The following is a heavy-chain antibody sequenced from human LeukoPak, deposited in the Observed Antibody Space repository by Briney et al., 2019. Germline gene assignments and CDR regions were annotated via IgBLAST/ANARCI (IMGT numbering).Heavy chain of an antibody. J-gene: IGHJ4*02. D-gene: IGHD2-2*01. Sequence: GGSLRLSCAASGFIFPNAWIHWVRQAPGKGLEWVAFIRYDGSNKYYADSVKGRFTISRDNSKNTLYLQMNSLRAEDTAVYYCAKDEGGSTRYFDYWGQGTLVTVSS. CDR1: GFIFPNAW. CDR3: AKDEGGSTRYFDY. CDR2: IRYDGSNK. V-gene: IGHV3-30*02.